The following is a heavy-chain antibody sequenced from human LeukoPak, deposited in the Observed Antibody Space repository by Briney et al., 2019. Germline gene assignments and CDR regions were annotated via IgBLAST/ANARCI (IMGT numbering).Heavy chain of an antibody. J-gene: IGHJ5*02. V-gene: IGHV4-39*07. Sequence: PSETLSLTCTVSGGSISGSSYYWGWIRQPPGKGLEWIGSIYYSGSTYYNPSLKSRLSISVDPSKNQFSLKLSSVTAADTAVYYCARGGGYCTNNVCPPWFDPWGQGALVTVSS. CDR1: GGSISGSSYY. CDR3: ARGGGYCTNNVCPPWFDP. CDR2: IYYSGST. D-gene: IGHD2-8*01.